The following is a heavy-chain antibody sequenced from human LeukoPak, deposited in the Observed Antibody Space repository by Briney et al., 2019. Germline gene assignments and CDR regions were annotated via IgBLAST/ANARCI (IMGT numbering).Heavy chain of an antibody. CDR3: ASSRSSGWYDY. CDR2: IYYSGST. J-gene: IGHJ4*02. V-gene: IGHV4-59*01. D-gene: IGHD6-19*01. CDR1: GGSISSYY. Sequence: SETLSLTCTVSGGSISSYYWSWIRQPPGKGLEWVGYIYYSGSTNYNPSLQSRVTISVDTSKHQFSLKLSSVTAAGTAVYYCASSRSSGWYDYWGQGALVTVSS.